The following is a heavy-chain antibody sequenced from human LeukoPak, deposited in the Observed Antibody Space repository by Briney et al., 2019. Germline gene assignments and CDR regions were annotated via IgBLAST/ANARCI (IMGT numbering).Heavy chain of an antibody. J-gene: IGHJ6*02. D-gene: IGHD3-10*01. V-gene: IGHV3-48*04. Sequence: GGCLRLSCAVSGFTFSRHNMNWVREAPGQGLEWGSYISVSSSTIAYADSVKGRFTISRDNAKNSVYLQMNSLRVEDTAVYYCARSTGWLTEMDVWGQGTTVTVSS. CDR1: GFTFSRHN. CDR2: ISVSSSTI. CDR3: ARSTGWLTEMDV.